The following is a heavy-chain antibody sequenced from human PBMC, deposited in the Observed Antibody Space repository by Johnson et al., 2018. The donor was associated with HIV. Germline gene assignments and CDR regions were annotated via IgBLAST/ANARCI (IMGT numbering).Heavy chain of an antibody. V-gene: IGHV3-11*04. J-gene: IGHJ3*02. CDR2: ISSSGGTI. Sequence: VQLVESGGGLVKPGGSLRLSCAASRFTFRDYYMSWIRQTPGKGLEWVSYISSSGGTIYYAASVKGRFSISRDNAKNSLYLQRNSLRAEDTAVYYCGRDRGDWDAFDIWGQGTMVNVPS. CDR1: RFTFRDYY. D-gene: IGHD2-21*01. CDR3: GRDRGDWDAFDI.